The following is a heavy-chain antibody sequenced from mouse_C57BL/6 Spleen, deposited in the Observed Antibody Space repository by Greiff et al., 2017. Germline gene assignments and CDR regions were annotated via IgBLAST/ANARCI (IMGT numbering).Heavy chain of an antibody. CDR3: ASCYVNYGDFDV. CDR1: GYTFTDYY. Sequence: QVQLQQSGAELVRPGASVKLSCKASGYTFTDYYINWVKQRPGQGLEWIARIYPGSGNTYYNEKFKGKATLTAEKSSSTAYMQLSSLTSEDSAVXCLASCYVNYGDFDVWGTGTKVTVSS. D-gene: IGHD2-1*01. CDR2: IYPGSGNT. J-gene: IGHJ1*03. V-gene: IGHV1-76*01.